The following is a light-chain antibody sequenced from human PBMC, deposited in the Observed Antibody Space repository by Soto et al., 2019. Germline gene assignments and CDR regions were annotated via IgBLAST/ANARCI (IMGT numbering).Light chain of an antibody. CDR1: QTLRRTY. V-gene: IGKV3-20*01. CDR3: HQYDNAPQT. J-gene: IGKJ2*01. CDR2: GAS. Sequence: EIVLMPSPGTLSLSPVERATLSCRASQTLRRTYIAWYQQKPGQAPRVLIYGASKRATGIPDRFSGSGSGTDFSLTISRLEPEDFAVYYCHQYDNAPQTYGQGTKVDIK.